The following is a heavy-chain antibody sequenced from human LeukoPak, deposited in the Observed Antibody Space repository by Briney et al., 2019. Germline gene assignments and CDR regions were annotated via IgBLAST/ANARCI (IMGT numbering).Heavy chain of an antibody. CDR3: AKGPGSGSSPGSGYDIYYYYYMDV. J-gene: IGHJ6*03. Sequence: PGGSLRLSCAASGFTFSSYAMSWVRQAPGKGLEWVSAISGSGGSTYYADSVKGRFTISRDNSKNTLYLQMNSLRAEDTAVYYCAKGPGSGSSPGSGYDIYYYYYMDVWGKGTTVTISS. CDR2: ISGSGGST. D-gene: IGHD3-10*01. V-gene: IGHV3-23*01. CDR1: GFTFSSYA.